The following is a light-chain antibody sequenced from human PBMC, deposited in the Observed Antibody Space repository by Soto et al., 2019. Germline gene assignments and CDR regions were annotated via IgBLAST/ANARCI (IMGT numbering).Light chain of an antibody. V-gene: IGLV2-8*01. Sequence: QSALTQPPSASGSPGQSVTISCTGTSSDVGGYYYVSWYQQHPGKAPKLIIYEVTKRPSGVPDRFSGSKSGNTASLTVSGLQAEDEADYYCSSYAARNKWLFGGGTKGTVL. CDR2: EVT. J-gene: IGLJ2*01. CDR3: SSYAARNKWL. CDR1: SSDVGGYYY.